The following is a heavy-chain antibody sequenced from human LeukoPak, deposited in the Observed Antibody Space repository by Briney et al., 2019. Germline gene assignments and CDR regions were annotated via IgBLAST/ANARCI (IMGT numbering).Heavy chain of an antibody. Sequence: PSEALSLTCAVSGDSISSGDYWGWIRHPPGKGREWIGSIYHSGSTSYNPSIQSRVTISVETSRNQFSLKLSSVTAADTAVYYCARNSTLTSPNTGYFDYWGQGALVTVSS. J-gene: IGHJ4*02. CDR3: ARNSTLTSPNTGYFDY. CDR1: GDSISSGDY. D-gene: IGHD4-17*01. CDR2: IYHSGST. V-gene: IGHV4-38-2*01.